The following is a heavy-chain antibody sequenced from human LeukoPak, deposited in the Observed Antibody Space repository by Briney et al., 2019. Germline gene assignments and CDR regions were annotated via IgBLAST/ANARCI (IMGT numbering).Heavy chain of an antibody. J-gene: IGHJ4*02. V-gene: IGHV3-7*03. CDR1: GFTFSNYG. D-gene: IGHD3-22*01. CDR2: INQDGVGK. CDR3: ARDRSFYDRSGYYKVLTIYYFDY. Sequence: GGSLRLSCAASGFTFSNYGMDWVRQAPGKGLEWVANINQDGVGKYYVDSVKGRFTVSRDNAKNALYLQVDSLRVEDTALYYCARDRSFYDRSGYYKVLTIYYFDYWGQGTLVTVSS.